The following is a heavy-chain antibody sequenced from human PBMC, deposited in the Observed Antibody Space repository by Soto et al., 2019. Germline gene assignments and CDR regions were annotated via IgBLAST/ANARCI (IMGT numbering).Heavy chain of an antibody. CDR2: IYWDDDK. V-gene: IGHV2-5*02. CDR1: GFSLSTTGVG. Sequence: QITLKESGPTLVKPTQTLTLTCTFSGFSLSTTGVGVGWIRQPPGKALEWLALIYWDDDKRYSPSLKSRLTLTKDTSKNQVVLTMTNMDPVDTATYYCAHRLGMREFDYWGQGTLVTVSS. J-gene: IGHJ4*02. CDR3: AHRLGMREFDY. D-gene: IGHD7-27*01.